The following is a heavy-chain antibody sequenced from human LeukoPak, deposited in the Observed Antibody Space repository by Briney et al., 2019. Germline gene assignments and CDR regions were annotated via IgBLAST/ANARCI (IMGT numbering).Heavy chain of an antibody. CDR1: GFTFSSYG. V-gene: IGHV3-33*08. Sequence: GGSLRLSCAASGFTFSSYGMHWVRQAPGKGLEWVAVIWYDGSNKYYADSVKGRFTIFRDNSKNTLYLQMNSLRAEDTAVYYCARDPEYRSSRDLGYWGQGTLVTVSS. CDR3: ARDPEYRSSRDLGY. J-gene: IGHJ4*02. D-gene: IGHD6-13*01. CDR2: IWYDGSNK.